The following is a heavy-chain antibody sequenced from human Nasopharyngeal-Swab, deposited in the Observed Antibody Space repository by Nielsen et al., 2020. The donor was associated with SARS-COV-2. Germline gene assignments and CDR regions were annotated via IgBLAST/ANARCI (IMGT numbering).Heavy chain of an antibody. CDR1: GYTITSYY. J-gene: IGHJ4*02. V-gene: IGHV1-46*01. CDR3: ARKYYYDSSGFNY. D-gene: IGHD3-22*01. Sequence: ASVKITCKASGYTITSYYMHWVRHAAGQGLEWMGIINPSGGSTSYAQKFQGRVTMTRDTSTRTVYMELSSLRSKDTDVYYCARKYYYDSSGFNYWGQGTLVTVSS. CDR2: INPSGGST.